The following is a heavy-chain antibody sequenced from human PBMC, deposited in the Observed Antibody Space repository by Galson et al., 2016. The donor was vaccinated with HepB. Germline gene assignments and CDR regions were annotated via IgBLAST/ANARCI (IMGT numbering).Heavy chain of an antibody. CDR1: KMSFTDFG. CDR2: ISGSSASI. J-gene: IGHJ5*02. CDR3: ARFSDGGNYFDP. Sequence: SLRLSCAASKMSFTDFGMNWVRQATGQGLEWVSSISGSSASIFYADSVKGRFTVSRDNAESTVYLHMDRLRAEDTAVYFCARFSDGGNYFDPWGQGTRVTVSS. D-gene: IGHD1-7*01. V-gene: IGHV3-21*06.